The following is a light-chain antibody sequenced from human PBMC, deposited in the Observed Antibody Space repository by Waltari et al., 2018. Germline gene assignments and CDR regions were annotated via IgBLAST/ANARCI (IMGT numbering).Light chain of an antibody. J-gene: IGKJ1*01. CDR3: LQRSSWPWT. CDR1: QSVSSY. CDR2: DAS. V-gene: IGKV3-11*01. Sequence: EIVLTQYPATLSFSPWERATPSCRSSQSVSSYLAWYQQKVGQAPRLLIYDASNRATGIPARFSGSGSGTDFTFTISSLEPEDFAVYYCLQRSSWPWTFGQGTKVEIK.